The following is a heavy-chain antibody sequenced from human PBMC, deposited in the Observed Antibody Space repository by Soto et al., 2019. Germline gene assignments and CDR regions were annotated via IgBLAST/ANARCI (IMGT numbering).Heavy chain of an antibody. V-gene: IGHV4-39*01. CDR1: GGSISSDSFY. D-gene: IGHD2-15*01. CDR2: IYYSGDT. J-gene: IGHJ6*02. CDR3: ARNQPQRYCSGGTCRPAYGMDV. Sequence: PSETLSLTCTVSGGSISSDSFYWAWSRQPPGKGLEWIGIIYYSGDTYYNPSIAGRLTMSVDTSNQFSLPLRSVTAADTALYYCARNQPQRYCSGGTCRPAYGMDVWGQGTTVTVSS.